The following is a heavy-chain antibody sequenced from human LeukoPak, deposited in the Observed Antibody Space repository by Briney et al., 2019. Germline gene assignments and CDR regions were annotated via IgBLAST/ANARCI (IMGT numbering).Heavy chain of an antibody. J-gene: IGHJ4*02. V-gene: IGHV4-4*07. CDR2: IYTSGST. Sequence: SETLSLTCTVSGGSISSYYWSWIRQPAGKGLEWIGRIYTSGSTNYNPSLKSRVTMSVDTSKNQFSLKLSSVTAADTAVYYCARDQYYDILTGYYIGRYFDDWGQGTLVTVSS. CDR1: GGSISSYY. D-gene: IGHD3-9*01. CDR3: ARDQYYDILTGYYIGRYFDD.